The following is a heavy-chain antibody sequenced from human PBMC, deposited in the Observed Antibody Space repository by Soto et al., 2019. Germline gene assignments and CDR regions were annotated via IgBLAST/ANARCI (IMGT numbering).Heavy chain of an antibody. CDR3: ARSQDSSGYWNNCFDP. CDR1: GGTFSTYT. V-gene: IGHV1-69*13. J-gene: IGHJ5*02. Sequence: SVKVSCKASGGTFSTYTMTWVRQAPGQGLGWMGGIIPLFGTANYAQKFQGRVTITADESTSTVYMELSSLRSEDTAVYYCARSQDSSGYWNNCFDPWGQGTLVTVSS. D-gene: IGHD3-22*01. CDR2: IIPLFGTA.